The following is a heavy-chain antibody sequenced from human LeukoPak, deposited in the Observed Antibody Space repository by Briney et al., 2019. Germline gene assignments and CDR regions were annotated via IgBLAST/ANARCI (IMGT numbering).Heavy chain of an antibody. J-gene: IGHJ4*02. CDR2: ISGGGGTT. Sequence: GGSLRLSCAASGFTFSTYAVSWVRQAPGKGLEWVSAISGGGGTTYYADSVKGRFSISRDNSKNTLYLQMNSLRAEDTALYYCAKDTRSETGGRAFDYWGQGTLVTVSS. V-gene: IGHV3-23*01. D-gene: IGHD1-14*01. CDR1: GFTFSTYA. CDR3: AKDTRSETGGRAFDY.